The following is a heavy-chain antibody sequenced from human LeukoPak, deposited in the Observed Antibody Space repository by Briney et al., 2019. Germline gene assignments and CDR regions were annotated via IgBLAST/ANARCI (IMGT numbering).Heavy chain of an antibody. D-gene: IGHD1-1*01. CDR3: VKDSIRRGRFDY. J-gene: IGHJ4*02. CDR2: ISSNGGST. CDR1: EFTFSSYA. Sequence: GGSLRLSCSASEFTFSSYAMHWVRQAPGKGLEWVSAISSNGGSTYYAVSVKGRFTISRDNSKNTLYLQMSSLRAEDTALYYCVKDSIRRGRFDYWGQGTLVTVSS. V-gene: IGHV3-64D*09.